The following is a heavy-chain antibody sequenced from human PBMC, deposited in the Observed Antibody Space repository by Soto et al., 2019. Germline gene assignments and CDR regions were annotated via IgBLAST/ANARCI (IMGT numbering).Heavy chain of an antibody. CDR2: MSPNSGNT. D-gene: IGHD1-20*01. CDR1: GYTFTSFD. CDR3: ARGITRGVDY. J-gene: IGHJ4*02. V-gene: IGHV1-8*01. Sequence: QVQRVQSGAEVKEPGASVKVSCKASGYTFTSFDINWMRQATGQGPEWMGWMSPNSGNTGYAQKFQGRVTMTRDTSISTVYMELSSLRSEDTAVYYCARGITRGVDYWGQGTLVTVSS.